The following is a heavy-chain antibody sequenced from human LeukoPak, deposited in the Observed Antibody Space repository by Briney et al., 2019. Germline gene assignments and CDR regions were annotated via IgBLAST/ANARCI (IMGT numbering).Heavy chain of an antibody. CDR1: GFTFRNYS. CDR2: IGSNSGFI. J-gene: IGHJ4*02. CDR3: AKLAWGSGSYYVDY. D-gene: IGHD3-10*01. V-gene: IGHV3-21*04. Sequence: PGGSLRLSCAASGFTFRNYSMNWVRQAPGKGLEWVSSIGSNSGFINYTDSIKGRFSISRDNAKNSLYLQMNSLRAEDTAVYYCAKLAWGSGSYYVDYWGQGTLVTVSS.